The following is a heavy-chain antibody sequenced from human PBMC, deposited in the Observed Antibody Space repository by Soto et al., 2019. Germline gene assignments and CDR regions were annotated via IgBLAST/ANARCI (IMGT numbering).Heavy chain of an antibody. CDR3: ARDLGGDYAYYYYMDV. J-gene: IGHJ6*03. D-gene: IGHD4-17*01. Sequence: GGSLRLSCAASGFTFSSYSMNWVRQAPGKGLEWVSYISSSSSTIYYADSVKGRFTISRDNAKNSLYLQMNSLRAEDTAVYYCARDLGGDYAYYYYMDVWGKGTTVTVSS. CDR1: GFTFSSYS. CDR2: ISSSSSTI. V-gene: IGHV3-48*01.